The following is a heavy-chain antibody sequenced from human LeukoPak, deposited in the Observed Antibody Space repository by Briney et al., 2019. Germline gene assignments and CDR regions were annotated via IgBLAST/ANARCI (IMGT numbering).Heavy chain of an antibody. D-gene: IGHD6-13*01. Sequence: GGSLRLSCAASGFTFDDYGMSWVRQAPGKGLEWVSGINWNGGNTGYADSVKGRFTISRDNAKNSLYLQMNSLRAEDTASYFCARDKGSSSWYTFDIWGQGTKVTVSS. J-gene: IGHJ3*02. CDR2: INWNGGNT. CDR3: ARDKGSSSWYTFDI. V-gene: IGHV3-20*04. CDR1: GFTFDDYG.